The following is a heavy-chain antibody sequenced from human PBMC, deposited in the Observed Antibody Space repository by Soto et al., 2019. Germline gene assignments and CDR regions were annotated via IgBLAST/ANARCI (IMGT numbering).Heavy chain of an antibody. J-gene: IGHJ4*02. Sequence: QVQLVQSEPEVKKPGASVKVSCKTFGYTFYTYGISWVRQAPGQGLEWMGWINVYNGNTNYAQNVQGRVTLTTDTSTNTAYMELRSLKSDDTAVYFCARGGYYGSGCYYIYFDFWGQGTLVTVSS. CDR2: INVYNGNT. CDR3: ARGGYYGSGCYYIYFDF. CDR1: GYTFYTYG. D-gene: IGHD3-10*01. V-gene: IGHV1-18*01.